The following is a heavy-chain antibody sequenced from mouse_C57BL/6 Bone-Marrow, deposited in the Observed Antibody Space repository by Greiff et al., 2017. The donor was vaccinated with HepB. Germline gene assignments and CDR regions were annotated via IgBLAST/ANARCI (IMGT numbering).Heavy chain of an antibody. CDR3: ARGYYPYYYAMDY. CDR1: GYTFTSYG. CDR2: IYPRSGNT. J-gene: IGHJ4*01. Sequence: VQVVESGAELARPGASVKLSCKASGYTFTSYGISWVKQRTGQGLEWIGEIYPRSGNTYYNEKFKGKATLTADKSSSTAYMELRSLTSEDSAVYFCARGYYPYYYAMDYWGQGTSVTVSS. V-gene: IGHV1-81*01. D-gene: IGHD2-3*01.